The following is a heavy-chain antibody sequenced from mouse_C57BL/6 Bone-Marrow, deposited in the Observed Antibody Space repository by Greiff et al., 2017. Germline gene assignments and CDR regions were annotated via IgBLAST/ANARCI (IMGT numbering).Heavy chain of an antibody. J-gene: IGHJ4*01. CDR1: GYTFTSYW. V-gene: IGHV1-59*01. Sequence: VQLQQPGAELVRPGTSVKLSCKASGYTFTSYWMHWVKQRPGQGLEWIGVIDPSDSYTNYNQKFKGKATLTVDTSSSTAYMQLSSLTSEDSAVYYCARCPLITTVVGPMDYWGQGTSVTVSS. CDR3: ARCPLITTVVGPMDY. CDR2: IDPSDSYT. D-gene: IGHD1-1*01.